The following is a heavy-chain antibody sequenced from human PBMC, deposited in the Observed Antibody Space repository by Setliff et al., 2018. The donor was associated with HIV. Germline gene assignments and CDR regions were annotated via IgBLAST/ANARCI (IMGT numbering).Heavy chain of an antibody. D-gene: IGHD3-22*01. Sequence: SETLSLTCTVSGASFSNSNYYWGWVRQPPGKGLEWIGNVYYSGTTYYSPSLKSRVTISVDTSKNQFSLKLSSVTAADTAVYYCARDTYDSSGYDAFDIWGQGTMVTVSS. J-gene: IGHJ3*02. CDR1: GASFSNSNYY. CDR3: ARDTYDSSGYDAFDI. V-gene: IGHV4-39*07. CDR2: VYYSGTT.